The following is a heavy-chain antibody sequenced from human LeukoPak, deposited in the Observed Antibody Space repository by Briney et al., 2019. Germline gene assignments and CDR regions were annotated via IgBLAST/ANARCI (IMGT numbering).Heavy chain of an antibody. CDR3: VRAMDV. J-gene: IGHJ6*02. Sequence: EGSLGLSCAASRFIFSSYHMHWVRQPPGKGLEWVSSISSSNSFIYYADSMKGRFTISRDNAKNSLYLQMNSLRAEDTAVYYCVRAMDVWGQGTTVTVSS. CDR2: ISSSNSFI. V-gene: IGHV3-21*01. CDR1: RFIFSSYH.